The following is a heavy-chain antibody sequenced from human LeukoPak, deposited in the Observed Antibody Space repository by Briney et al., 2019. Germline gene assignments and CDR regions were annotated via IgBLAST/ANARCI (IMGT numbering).Heavy chain of an antibody. CDR3: ARDRDMYYYDNSGYYSWFDP. Sequence: SETLSLTCTVSGGSISSYYWSWIRQPAGKGLEWIGRIYTSGSTNYNPSLKSRVTMSVDTSKNQFSLKLSSVTAADTAVYYCARDRDMYYYDNSGYYSWFDPWGQGTLVTVSS. V-gene: IGHV4-4*07. J-gene: IGHJ5*02. CDR1: GGSISSYY. CDR2: IYTSGST. D-gene: IGHD3-22*01.